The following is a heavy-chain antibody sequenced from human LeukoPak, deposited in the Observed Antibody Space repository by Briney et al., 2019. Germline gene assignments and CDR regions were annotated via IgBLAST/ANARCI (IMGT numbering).Heavy chain of an antibody. D-gene: IGHD1-26*01. CDR2: IYSGYST. J-gene: IGHJ4*02. CDR3: ARGGDIVGATGIFDY. Sequence: TGGSLRLPCAASGFTVSSNYMSWVRQAPGKGLEWVSVIYSGYSTYYADSVKGRFTISRDNSKNTLYLQMNSLRAEDTAVYYCARGGDIVGATGIFDYWGQGTLVTVSS. CDR1: GFTVSSNY. V-gene: IGHV3-53*01.